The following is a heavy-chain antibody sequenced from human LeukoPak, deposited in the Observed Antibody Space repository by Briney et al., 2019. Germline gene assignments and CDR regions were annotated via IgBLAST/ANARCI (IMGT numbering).Heavy chain of an antibody. CDR2: INHSGST. V-gene: IGHV4-34*01. CDR1: GGSFSGYY. CDR3: AGPQGTPSDY. J-gene: IGHJ4*02. Sequence: SETLSLTCAVYGGSFSGYYWSWIRQPPGKGLEWIGEINHSGSTNYNLSLKSRVTISVDTSKNQFSLKLSSVTAADTAVYYCAGPQGTPSDYWGQGTLVTVSS.